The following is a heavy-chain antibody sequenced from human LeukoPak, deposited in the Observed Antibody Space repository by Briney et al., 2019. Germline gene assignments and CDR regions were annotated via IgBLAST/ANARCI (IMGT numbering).Heavy chain of an antibody. D-gene: IGHD6-19*01. CDR1: GGTFSSYA. Sequence: SVKVSCKASGGTFSSYAISWVRQAPGQGLEWMGGIIPIFGTANYAQKFQGRVTITADKSTSTAYMELSSLRSEDTAVYYCARDPVRRYGSGWYESADYYYYYYMDVWGKGTTVTVSS. J-gene: IGHJ6*03. CDR2: IIPIFGTA. CDR3: ARDPVRRYGSGWYESADYYYYYYMDV. V-gene: IGHV1-69*06.